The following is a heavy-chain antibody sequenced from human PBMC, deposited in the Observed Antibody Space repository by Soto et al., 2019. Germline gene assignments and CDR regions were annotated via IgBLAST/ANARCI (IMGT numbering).Heavy chain of an antibody. D-gene: IGHD6-6*01. CDR2: ISAYNGNT. CDR1: GYTFTSYG. V-gene: IGHV1-18*01. J-gene: IGHJ4*02. Sequence: QVQLVQSGAEVKKPGASVKVSCKASGYTFTSYGISWVRQAPGQGLEWMGWISAYNGNTNYAQKLQGRVTMTTDTSPSTAYMEVRGLRSDDTAVYSWGRDSYSSSGGGYYFDYWGQGTLVTVSS. CDR3: GRDSYSSSGGGYYFDY.